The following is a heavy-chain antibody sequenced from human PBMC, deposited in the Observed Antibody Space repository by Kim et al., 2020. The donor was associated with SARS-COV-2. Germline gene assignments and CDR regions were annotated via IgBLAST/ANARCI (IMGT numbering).Heavy chain of an antibody. CDR2: IYYSGST. V-gene: IGHV4-39*01. CDR1: GTSISSNSYY. CDR3: AKVFTRGAFDV. Sequence: SETLSLTCTVSGTSISSNSYYWGWIRQPPGKGLEWIGSIYYSGSTYYNSSPKSRVTISVDTSKNQFSLNLRSVIAADTAVYYCAKVFTRGAFDVWGQGTMVTVSS. D-gene: IGHD2-2*01. J-gene: IGHJ3*01.